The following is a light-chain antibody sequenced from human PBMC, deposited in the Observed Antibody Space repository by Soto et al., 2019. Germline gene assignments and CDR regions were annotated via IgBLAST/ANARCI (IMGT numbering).Light chain of an antibody. CDR1: QSVLYSSNNKNY. CDR2: WAS. J-gene: IGKJ1*01. Sequence: DIVMTQSPDSLAVSLGERATINCKSSQSVLYSSNNKNYLAWYQQKAGQPPKLLIYWASTRESGVPERFSGSGAGTDFTLTISSLQAEDVAVYYCQQHYNTPWTFGQGTKVDSK. CDR3: QQHYNTPWT. V-gene: IGKV4-1*01.